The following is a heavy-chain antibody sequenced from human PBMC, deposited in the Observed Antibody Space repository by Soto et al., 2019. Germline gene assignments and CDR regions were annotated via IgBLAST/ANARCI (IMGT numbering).Heavy chain of an antibody. Sequence: QVQLVESGGGVVQPGRSLRLSCAASGFTFSSYGMHWVRQAPGTGLEWVAVISYDGSNKYYADSVKGRFTISRDNSKNTLYLQMNSLRAEDTAVYYCAKDDEGIAAAGTFLYIDYWGQGTLVTVSS. CDR1: GFTFSSYG. CDR3: AKDDEGIAAAGTFLYIDY. V-gene: IGHV3-30*18. CDR2: ISYDGSNK. J-gene: IGHJ4*02. D-gene: IGHD6-13*01.